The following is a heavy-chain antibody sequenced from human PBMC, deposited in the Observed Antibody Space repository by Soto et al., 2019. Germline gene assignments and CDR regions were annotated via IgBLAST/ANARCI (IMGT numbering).Heavy chain of an antibody. V-gene: IGHV3-23*01. CDR2: ISGRGGSI. D-gene: IGHD2-2*01. J-gene: IGHJ3*02. CDR3: AKDSTVCSSTSCYAGAFDI. CDR1: GFTFNSYA. Sequence: GGSLRLSCAASGFTFNSYALSWVRQAPGKGLEWVSAISGRGGSIYYADSVKGRFTISRDNSKNTLYLQMNSLRAEDTAIYYCAKDSTVCSSTSCYAGAFDIWGQGTMVTVSS.